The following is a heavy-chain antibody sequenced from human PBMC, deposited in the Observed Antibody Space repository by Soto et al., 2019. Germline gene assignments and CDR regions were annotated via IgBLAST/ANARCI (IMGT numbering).Heavy chain of an antibody. CDR3: ARDHAATISPLFDP. Sequence: QVQLVQSGAEVKKPGSSVKVSCKASGGTFSSYSISWVRQAPGQGLEWMGRIIPILAIANYAQKFQGRVTSTADKSTSTAYMELSSLRSEDTAVYYCARDHAATISPLFDPWGQGTLVTVSS. V-gene: IGHV1-69*04. D-gene: IGHD5-12*01. CDR1: GGTFSSYS. J-gene: IGHJ5*02. CDR2: IIPILAIA.